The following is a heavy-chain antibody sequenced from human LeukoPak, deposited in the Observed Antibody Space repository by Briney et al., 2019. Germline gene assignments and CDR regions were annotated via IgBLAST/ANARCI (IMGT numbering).Heavy chain of an antibody. Sequence: GGSLRLSCAASGFIFSNYAMSWVRQAPGKGLEWVSGISGSGGSTVYVDSVKGRFTISRDNSKNIMYLQMNSLTAEDTAVYFCARVGGYNCLDYWGQGTLVTVSS. CDR2: ISGSGGST. CDR1: GFIFSNYA. J-gene: IGHJ4*02. V-gene: IGHV3-23*01. CDR3: ARVGGYNCLDY. D-gene: IGHD5-24*01.